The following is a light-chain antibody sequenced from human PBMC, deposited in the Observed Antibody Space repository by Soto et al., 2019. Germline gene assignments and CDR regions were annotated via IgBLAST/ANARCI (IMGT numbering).Light chain of an antibody. Sequence: EIVMTQSPATLSVSPGERATISCRASQSVGSSLAWYQQKPGQAPRLLVYGASSRATGIPDRFSGSGSGTDFTLTISRLEPEDFAVYYCQQHGTSPITFGQGTLLEIK. CDR2: GAS. CDR1: QSVGSS. V-gene: IGKV3-20*01. CDR3: QQHGTSPIT. J-gene: IGKJ5*01.